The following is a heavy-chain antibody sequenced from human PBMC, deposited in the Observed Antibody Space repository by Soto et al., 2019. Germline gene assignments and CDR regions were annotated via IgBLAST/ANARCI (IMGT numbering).Heavy chain of an antibody. Sequence: QVQLVESGGGVVQPGRSLRLSCAASGFTFSSYGMHWVRQAPGKGLEWVAVISYDGSNKFYADCVKGRFTISRDNSKNTLYLQMNSLRAEDTAVYYCAKDGLWFGEFADYYGMDVWGQGTTVTVSS. V-gene: IGHV3-30*18. J-gene: IGHJ6*02. CDR3: AKDGLWFGEFADYYGMDV. CDR2: ISYDGSNK. CDR1: GFTFSSYG. D-gene: IGHD3-10*01.